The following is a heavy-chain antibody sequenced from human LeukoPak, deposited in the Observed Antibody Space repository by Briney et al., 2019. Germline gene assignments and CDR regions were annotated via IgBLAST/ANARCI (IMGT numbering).Heavy chain of an antibody. V-gene: IGHV3-15*01. CDR1: GFGFNNAW. CDR3: TASRGVRNFIF. Sequence: GGSLRLSCAASGFGFNNAWMSWVRQAPGKGLEWVGRIKSKSDGGTTDYGAPVKGRFTISRDDSKTTLYLQMNSLKTEDTAVYYCTASRGVRNFIFWGQGTLVTVSS. CDR2: IKSKSDGGTT. J-gene: IGHJ4*02. D-gene: IGHD3-10*01.